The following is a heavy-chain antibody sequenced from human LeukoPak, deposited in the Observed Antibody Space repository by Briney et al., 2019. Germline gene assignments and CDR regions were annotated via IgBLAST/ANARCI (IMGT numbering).Heavy chain of an antibody. J-gene: IGHJ4*02. CDR2: IYHSGST. CDR3: ARKGTSELDY. CDR1: GGSIRSGGYS. Sequence: SETLSLTCAVSGGSIRSGGYSWSWIRQPPGKGLEWIGYIYHSGSTYYNPSLKSRVTISVDRSKNQFSLKLSSVTAAGTAVYYCARKGTSELDYWGQGTLVTVSS. D-gene: IGHD1-7*01. V-gene: IGHV4-30-2*01.